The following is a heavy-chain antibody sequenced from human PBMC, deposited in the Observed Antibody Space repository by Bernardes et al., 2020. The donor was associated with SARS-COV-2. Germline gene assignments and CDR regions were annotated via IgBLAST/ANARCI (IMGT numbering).Heavy chain of an antibody. CDR2: IYYSGST. D-gene: IGHD1-26*01. V-gene: IGHV4-59*01. CDR1: GGSISRYY. J-gene: IGHJ6*03. CDR3: ARGTTSATWGYYYYMDV. Sequence: SETLSLTRTVSGGSISRYYWNWIRQPPGKGLEWIGYIYYSGSTNYNPSLKSRVTLSVDTSKNQFSLKLNSVTAADTAVYYCARGTTSATWGYYYYMDVWGRGTTVTVSS.